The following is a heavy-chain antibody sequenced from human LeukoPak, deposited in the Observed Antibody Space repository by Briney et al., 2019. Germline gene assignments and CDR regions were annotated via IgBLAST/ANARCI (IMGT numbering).Heavy chain of an antibody. CDR3: ARLSGSASLWLDH. CDR2: IYNSGNT. J-gene: IGHJ4*02. D-gene: IGHD1-26*01. CDR1: GGSISNYY. V-gene: IGHV4-59*08. Sequence: SETLSLTCTVSGGSISNYYWSWIRQPPGKGLDWIGYIYNSGNTNYNPSLKSRVTISVDPSKNQFSLKLSSVTAADTAVYYCARLSGSASLWLDHWGQGTLVTVSS.